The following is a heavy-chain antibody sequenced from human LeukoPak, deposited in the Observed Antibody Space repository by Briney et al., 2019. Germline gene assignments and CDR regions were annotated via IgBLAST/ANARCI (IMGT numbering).Heavy chain of an antibody. J-gene: IGHJ5*01. CDR3: ARDKVTVTGNWFDS. D-gene: IGHD4-17*01. V-gene: IGHV4-31*03. CDR2: IYYTGST. Sequence: PSETLSLTCTVSGGSFTSGGYYWSWIRQPPGKGLEWMGYIYYTGSTHYNPSLKSRISMSVDTSKRQFSLNLMSVTGADTAIYHCARDKVTVTGNWFDSWGQGTLVAVSS. CDR1: GGSFTSGGYY.